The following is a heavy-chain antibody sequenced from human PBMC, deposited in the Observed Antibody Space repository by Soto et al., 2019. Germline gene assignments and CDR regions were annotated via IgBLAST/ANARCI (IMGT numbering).Heavy chain of an antibody. D-gene: IGHD3-3*02. V-gene: IGHV3-30*14. Sequence: QVHLVESGGGVVQPGRSLRLSCAASGFTFNDYVIHWVRQAAGKGLEWVASMTYDGATEYYADSVKGRFTVSRDNSKRTLSLQMNSLRPEDTAVYYCARVRLSIEVNDALDVWGQGTTVTVSS. CDR1: GFTFNDYV. CDR2: MTYDGATE. J-gene: IGHJ3*01. CDR3: ARVRLSIEVNDALDV.